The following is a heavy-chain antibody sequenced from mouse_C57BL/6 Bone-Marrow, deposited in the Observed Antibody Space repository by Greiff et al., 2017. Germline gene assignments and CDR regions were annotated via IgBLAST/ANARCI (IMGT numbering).Heavy chain of an antibody. Sequence: EVKLQESGGDLVKPGGSLKLSCAASGFTFSSYGMSWVRQTPDKRLEWVATISSGGSYTYYPDSVKGRFTISRDNAKNTRYLQMSSLKSEDTAMXDCARHGNEGHYNWGQGTTLTVSS. D-gene: IGHD2-3*01. J-gene: IGHJ2*01. V-gene: IGHV5-6*01. CDR3: ARHGNEGHYN. CDR2: ISSGGSYT. CDR1: GFTFSSYG.